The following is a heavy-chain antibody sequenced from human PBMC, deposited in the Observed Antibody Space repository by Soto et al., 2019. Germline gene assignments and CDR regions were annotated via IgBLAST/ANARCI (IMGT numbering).Heavy chain of an antibody. CDR3: ARGRGYNYEKGGTFDI. J-gene: IGHJ3*02. Sequence: QVTLKESGPVLVKPTETLTLTCTVSGFSLSNARMGVSWIRQPPGKALEWLAHIFSNDEKSYSTSLKSRLTISKDTSKRQVVLTMTNMDPVDTAPYCCARGRGYNYEKGGTFDIWGQGTMVTVSS. CDR2: IFSNDEK. V-gene: IGHV2-26*01. D-gene: IGHD5-12*01. CDR1: GFSLSNARMG.